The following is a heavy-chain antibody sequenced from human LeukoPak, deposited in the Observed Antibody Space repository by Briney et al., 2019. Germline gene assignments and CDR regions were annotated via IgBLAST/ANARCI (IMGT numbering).Heavy chain of an antibody. CDR1: GFTFSSYW. CDR2: IKQDGSEK. V-gene: IGHV3-7*01. J-gene: IGHJ5*02. D-gene: IGHD6-19*01. CDR3: ARGGSGWYPWWFDP. Sequence: PGGSLRLSCAASGFTFSSYWMSWVRQAPGKGLEWVANIKQDGSEKYYVDSVKGRFTISRDNAKNSLYLQMNSLRAEDTAVYYCARGGSGWYPWWFDPWGQGTLVTVSS.